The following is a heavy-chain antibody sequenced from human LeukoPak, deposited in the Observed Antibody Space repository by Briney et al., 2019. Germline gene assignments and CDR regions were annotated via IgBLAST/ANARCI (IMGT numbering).Heavy chain of an antibody. Sequence: PGGSLRLSCAASGFTFAVYDMSWVRHAPGKGLEWVSGINWNGGSTGYADSVKGRFTISRDNAKNSLYLQMNSLRDEDTALYYCARRDYYGSGSPDYWGQGTLVTVSS. CDR1: GFTFAVYD. D-gene: IGHD3-10*01. CDR2: INWNGGST. CDR3: ARRDYYGSGSPDY. V-gene: IGHV3-20*04. J-gene: IGHJ4*02.